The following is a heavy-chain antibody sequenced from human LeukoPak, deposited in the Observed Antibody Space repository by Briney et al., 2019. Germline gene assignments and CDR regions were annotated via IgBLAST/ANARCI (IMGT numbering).Heavy chain of an antibody. J-gene: IGHJ4*02. CDR1: GFTFSSYW. CDR3: AKAPVTTCRGAFCYPFDD. CDR2: INSDGSSK. V-gene: IGHV3-74*01. Sequence: GGSLSLSCAASGFTFSSYWMHWVWHGPGKGLVWVSRINSDGSSKSYADSVKYRFTISRDNAKNTLFLQMNRLRPEHAAVYYCAKAPVTTCRGAFCYPFDDWGQGTLVTVSS. D-gene: IGHD2-15*01.